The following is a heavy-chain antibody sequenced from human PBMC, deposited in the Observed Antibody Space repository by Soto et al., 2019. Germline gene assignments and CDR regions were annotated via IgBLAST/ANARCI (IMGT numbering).Heavy chain of an antibody. D-gene: IGHD6-13*01. CDR3: ARGGSPYHNHEFDF. CDR2: IYHSGST. CDR1: GGSISSGGYS. J-gene: IGHJ4*02. V-gene: IGHV4-30-2*01. Sequence: SETLSLTCAVSGGSISSGGYSWSWIRQPPGKGLEWIGYIYHSGSTYYNPSLTSRVTVSLDTSKNQFSLTLNSVTAADTAVYYCARGGSPYHNHEFDFWGQGTLVTVSS.